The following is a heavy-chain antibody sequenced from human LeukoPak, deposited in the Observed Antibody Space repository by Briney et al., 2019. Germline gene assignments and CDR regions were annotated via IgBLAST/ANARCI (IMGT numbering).Heavy chain of an antibody. Sequence: PSETLSLTCAVYGGSFSGYYWNWIRQSPGKGLEWIGEINHSGTTSYNPSLKSRVTISVDTSKNQFSLKLSSVTAADTTVYYCARGFGSGWSTLFDYWGQGTLATVSS. V-gene: IGHV4-34*01. CDR1: GGSFSGYY. CDR3: ARGFGSGWSTLFDY. D-gene: IGHD6-19*01. J-gene: IGHJ4*02. CDR2: INHSGTT.